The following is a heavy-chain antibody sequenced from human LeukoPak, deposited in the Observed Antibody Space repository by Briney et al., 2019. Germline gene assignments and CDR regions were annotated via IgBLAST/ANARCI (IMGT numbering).Heavy chain of an antibody. CDR3: VKVAVQTQVVPAAIFFDY. Sequence: PGGSPRLSCAASGFTFNNYAMGWVRQAPGKGLEWVSVISGSSAGIKYADSVKGRFTISRDNSKDTLYLQMNSLSAEDTAVYYCVKVAVQTQVVPAAIFFDYWGQGTLVTVSS. CDR1: GFTFNNYA. J-gene: IGHJ4*02. V-gene: IGHV3-23*01. D-gene: IGHD2-2*01. CDR2: ISGSSAGI.